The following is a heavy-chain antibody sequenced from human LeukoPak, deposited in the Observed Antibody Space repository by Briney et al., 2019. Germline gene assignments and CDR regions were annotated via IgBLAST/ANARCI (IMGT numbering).Heavy chain of an antibody. D-gene: IGHD3-10*01. CDR3: ARDAREVLFWFGEFFP. CDR1: GYTFTSYD. V-gene: IGHV1-8*01. CDR2: MNPNSGNT. J-gene: IGHJ5*02. Sequence: ASVKVSCKASGYTFTSYDINWVRQATGQGLEWMGWMNPNSGNTGYTQKFQGRVTMTRDTSISTAYMELSSLTSDDTAVYYCARDAREVLFWFGEFFPWGQGTLVTVSS.